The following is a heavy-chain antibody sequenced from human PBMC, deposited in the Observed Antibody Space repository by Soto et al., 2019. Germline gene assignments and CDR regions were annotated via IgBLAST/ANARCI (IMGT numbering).Heavy chain of an antibody. CDR3: ARGVEVLRYFDWLFSYYYGMDV. Sequence: GASVKVSCKASGYTFTGYYMHWVRQAPGQGLEWMGWINPNSGGTNYAQKFQGWVTMTRDTSISTAYMELSRLRSDDTAVYYCARGVEVLRYFDWLFSYYYGMDVWGQGTTVTVSS. J-gene: IGHJ6*02. CDR1: GYTFTGYY. V-gene: IGHV1-2*04. D-gene: IGHD3-9*01. CDR2: INPNSGGT.